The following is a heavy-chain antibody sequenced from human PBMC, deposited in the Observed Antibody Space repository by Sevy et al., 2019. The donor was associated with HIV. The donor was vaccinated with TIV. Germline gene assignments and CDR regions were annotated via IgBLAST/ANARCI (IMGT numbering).Heavy chain of an antibody. CDR2: IYTSGST. CDR3: ARDVVGYSAYDGSRHLYFDC. D-gene: IGHD5-12*01. Sequence: SETLSLTCTVSGGSISSGSYYWSWIRQPAGKGLEWIGRIYTSGSTNYNPSLKSRVTMSVDTSKNQFSLKLSSVTAADTAVYYCARDVVGYSAYDGSRHLYFDCWGQGTLVTVSS. J-gene: IGHJ4*02. CDR1: GGSISSGSYY. V-gene: IGHV4-61*02.